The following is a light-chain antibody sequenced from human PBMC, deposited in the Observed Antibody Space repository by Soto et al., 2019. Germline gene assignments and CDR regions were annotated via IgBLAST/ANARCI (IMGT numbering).Light chain of an antibody. CDR1: SSDVRGYNY. Sequence: QSALTQPASMSGSPGQSITISCTGTSSDVRGYNYVSWYQQHPGKAPKLMIYDVSNRPSGVSIRFSGSKSGNTASLTISGLQAEDEADYYCSSYTSSSTLVVFGGGTKLTVL. J-gene: IGLJ2*01. CDR3: SSYTSSSTLVV. CDR2: DVS. V-gene: IGLV2-14*01.